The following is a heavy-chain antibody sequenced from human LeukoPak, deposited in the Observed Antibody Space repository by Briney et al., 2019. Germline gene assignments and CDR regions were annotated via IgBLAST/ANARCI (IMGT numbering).Heavy chain of an antibody. J-gene: IGHJ4*02. CDR3: ARSPYDCSGSSCYPDYFDY. V-gene: IGHV3-74*01. CDR1: GFTFSRYW. D-gene: IGHD2-15*01. Sequence: GGSLRLSCAASGFTFSRYWMHWVRQAPGKGLVWVSRINSDGSSTSYADSVKGRFTISGDNAKNTLYLQMNSLRAEDTAVYYCARSPYDCSGSSCYPDYFDYWGQGTLVTVSS. CDR2: INSDGSST.